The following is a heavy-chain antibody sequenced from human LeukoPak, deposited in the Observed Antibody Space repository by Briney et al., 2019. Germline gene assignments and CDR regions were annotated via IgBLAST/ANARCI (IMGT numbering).Heavy chain of an antibody. V-gene: IGHV5-51*01. CDR3: ARQGSSSGYYYTTWTS. CDR1: GYSFTSYW. Sequence: GESLKISCKGSGYSFTSYWIGWVRQMPGKGLEWMGIIYPGDSDTRYSPSFQGQVTISADKSISTAYLQWSSLKASDTAMYYCARQGSSSGYYYTTWTSGAKGPRSPSP. CDR2: IYPGDSDT. J-gene: IGHJ6*03. D-gene: IGHD6-6*01.